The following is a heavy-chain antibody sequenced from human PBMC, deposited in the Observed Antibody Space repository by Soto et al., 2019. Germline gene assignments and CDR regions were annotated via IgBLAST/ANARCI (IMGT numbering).Heavy chain of an antibody. D-gene: IGHD4-17*01. CDR1: GFTFDDYA. CDR3: AKDGGYDYESYFDY. CDR2: ISWNSGSI. V-gene: IGHV3-9*01. Sequence: GGSLRLSCAASGFTFDDYAMHWVRQALGKGLEWVSGISWNSGSIGYADSVKGRFTISRDNAKNSLYLQMNSLRAEDTALYYCAKDGGYDYESYFDYWGQGTLVTVSS. J-gene: IGHJ4*02.